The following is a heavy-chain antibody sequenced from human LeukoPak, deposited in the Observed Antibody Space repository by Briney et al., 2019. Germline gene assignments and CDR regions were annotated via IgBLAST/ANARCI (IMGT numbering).Heavy chain of an antibody. J-gene: IGHJ4*02. D-gene: IGHD3-10*01. Sequence: GGSLRLSCAASGFTVSSNYMSWVRQAPGTGLEWVSLIYADSTTSYTDSVKGRFIISRDNSKNTLYLQMNSLRAEDTAVYYCARVLRGYYGSGSYDQWGQGTLVTVSS. CDR1: GFTVSSNY. CDR2: IYADSTT. V-gene: IGHV3-66*01. CDR3: ARVLRGYYGSGSYDQ.